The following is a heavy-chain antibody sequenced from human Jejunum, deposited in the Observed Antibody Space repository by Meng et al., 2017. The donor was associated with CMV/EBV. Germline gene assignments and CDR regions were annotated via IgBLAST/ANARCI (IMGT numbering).Heavy chain of an antibody. CDR1: GGSISTYY. Sequence: QVQLRESGPALVQPSETLSLTCAVVGGSISTYYWSWIRRPPGKGLEWIGNNYYSGSTNYNPSLASRVTISVDSSKNQFSLKLSSVTAADTAVYYCARHQNGGTYPLDYWGQGTLVTVSS. D-gene: IGHD3-16*02. CDR3: ARHQNGGTYPLDY. V-gene: IGHV4-59*08. CDR2: NYYSGST. J-gene: IGHJ4*02.